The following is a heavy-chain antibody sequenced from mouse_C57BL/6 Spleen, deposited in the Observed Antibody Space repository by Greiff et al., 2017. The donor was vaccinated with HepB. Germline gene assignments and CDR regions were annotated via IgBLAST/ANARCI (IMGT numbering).Heavy chain of an antibody. CDR2: FYPGSGSI. CDR1: GYTFTEYT. CDR3: ARHEEGIYYGNPWFAY. V-gene: IGHV1-62-2*01. D-gene: IGHD2-1*01. J-gene: IGHJ3*01. Sequence: VQLQQSGAELVKPGASVKLSCKASGYTFTEYTIHWVKQRSGQGLEWIGWFYPGSGSIKYNEKFKDKATLTADTSSSTVYMELSRVTSEDSAVYFCARHEEGIYYGNPWFAYWGQGTLVTVSA.